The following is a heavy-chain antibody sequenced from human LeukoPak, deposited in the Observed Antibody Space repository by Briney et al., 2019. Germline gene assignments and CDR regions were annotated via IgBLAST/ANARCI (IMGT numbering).Heavy chain of an antibody. D-gene: IGHD3-22*01. CDR3: ARHVRYQHLRYYDSSGYYFDY. CDR1: GGSFSGYY. J-gene: IGHJ4*02. Sequence: SETLSLTCAVYGGSFSGYYWSWIRQPPGKGLEWIGEINHSGCTNYNPSLKSRVTISVDTSKNQFSLKLSSVTAADTAVYYCARHVRYQHLRYYDSSGYYFDYWGQGTLVTVSS. V-gene: IGHV4-34*01. CDR2: INHSGCT.